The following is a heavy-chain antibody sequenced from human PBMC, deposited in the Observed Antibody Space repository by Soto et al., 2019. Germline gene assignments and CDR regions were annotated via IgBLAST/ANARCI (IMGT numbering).Heavy chain of an antibody. D-gene: IGHD5-18*01. V-gene: IGHV4-4*07. CDR1: GGSISSYY. Sequence: PSETLSLTCTVSGGSISSYYWSWIRQPAGKGLEWIGRIYTSGSTNYNPSLKSRVTMSVGTSKNQFSLKLSSVTAADTAVYYCARDPAGYSYGQGYYYYYGMDVWGQGTTVTVSS. J-gene: IGHJ6*02. CDR3: ARDPAGYSYGQGYYYYYGMDV. CDR2: IYTSGST.